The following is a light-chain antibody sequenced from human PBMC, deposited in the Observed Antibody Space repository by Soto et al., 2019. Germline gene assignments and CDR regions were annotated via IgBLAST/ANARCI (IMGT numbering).Light chain of an antibody. J-gene: IGLJ2*01. V-gene: IGLV2-14*03. CDR1: SSDIGGLYNY. Sequence: QSALTQPASVSGSPGQSITISCTGTSSDIGGLYNYVSWYQQHPGKAPKLLIYDVNDRPSGVSDRFSGSKSGNTASLTISGLQAEDEADYFCSAYSNGAAHVVFGGGTQLTVL. CDR3: SAYSNGAAHVV. CDR2: DVN.